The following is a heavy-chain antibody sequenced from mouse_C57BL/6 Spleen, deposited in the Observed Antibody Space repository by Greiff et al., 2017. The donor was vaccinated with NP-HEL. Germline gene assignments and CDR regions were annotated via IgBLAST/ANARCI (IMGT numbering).Heavy chain of an antibody. D-gene: IGHD2-2*01. V-gene: IGHV1-54*01. CDR1: GYAFTNYL. J-gene: IGHJ2*01. CDR2: INPGSGGT. Sequence: VQLQQSGAELVRPGTSVKVSCKASGYAFTNYLIEWVKQRPGQGLEWIGVINPGSGGTNYNEKFKGKATLTADKSSSTAYMQLSSLTSEDSAVYFCARGAVTTGFDYWGQGTTLTVSS. CDR3: ARGAVTTGFDY.